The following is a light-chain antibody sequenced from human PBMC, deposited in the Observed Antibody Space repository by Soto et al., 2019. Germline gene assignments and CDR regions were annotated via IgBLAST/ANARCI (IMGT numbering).Light chain of an antibody. CDR2: KAS. J-gene: IGKJ1*01. CDR1: QTISSW. V-gene: IGKV1-5*03. CDR3: QHYNSSSEA. Sequence: DIQITQSPSTLSGSVGDRVTITCRASQTISSWLAWYRQKPGKAPKILIYKASTLKSGVLSRFSGSGSGTEFTRTISSLQPDDVATDYCQHYNSSSEAFGQGTKVDIK.